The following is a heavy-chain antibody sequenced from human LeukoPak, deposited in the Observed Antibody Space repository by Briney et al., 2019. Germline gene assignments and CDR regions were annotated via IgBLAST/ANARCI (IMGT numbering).Heavy chain of an antibody. V-gene: IGHV3-48*04. Sequence: PGGSLRLSCAASGFTFSSYSMNWVRQAPGKGLEWVSYISSSSTIYYADSVKGRFTISRDNAKNSLYLQMNSLRAEDTAVYYCARSSGYCSSTSCYGSYWYFDLWGRGTLVTVSS. J-gene: IGHJ2*01. CDR1: GFTFSSYS. CDR2: ISSSSTI. D-gene: IGHD2-2*01. CDR3: ARSSGYCSSTSCYGSYWYFDL.